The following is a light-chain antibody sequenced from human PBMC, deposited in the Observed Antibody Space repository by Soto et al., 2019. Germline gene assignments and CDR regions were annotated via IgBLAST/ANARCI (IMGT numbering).Light chain of an antibody. Sequence: IQVTQSPSTLSASVGDRVTITCRASQSISSWLAWYQQKPGKAPKLLIYDASSLESGVPSRFSGSVSGTEFTLTISSLQPDNFATYYCQQYGSYSAWTFGQGTKVDIK. CDR2: DAS. CDR3: QQYGSYSAWT. CDR1: QSISSW. V-gene: IGKV1-5*01. J-gene: IGKJ1*01.